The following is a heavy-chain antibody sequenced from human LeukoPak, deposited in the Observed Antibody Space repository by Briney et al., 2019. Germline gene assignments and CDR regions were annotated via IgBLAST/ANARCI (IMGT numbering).Heavy chain of an antibody. CDR2: IYHSGST. V-gene: IGHV4-30-2*01. CDR1: GGSISSGGYS. CDR3: ARDRGVPYYYYGMDV. J-gene: IGHJ6*02. Sequence: PSETLSLTCAVSGGSISSGGYSWSWIRQPPGKGLEWIGYIYHSGSTNYNPSLKSRVTISVDTSKNQFSLKLSSVTAADTAVYYCARDRGVPYYYYGMDVWGQGTTVTVSS.